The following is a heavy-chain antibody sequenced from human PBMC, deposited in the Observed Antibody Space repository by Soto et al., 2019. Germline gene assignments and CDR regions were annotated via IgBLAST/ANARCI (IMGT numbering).Heavy chain of an antibody. CDR1: GFTFTSYW. Sequence: EVQLVESGGALVQPGGSLRLSCAVSGFTFTSYWMHWVRQAPGKGLVWVSRVNSDGSDTIYADSVKGRFTVSRDNAKNTLFLQLNSLRADDTAVYYCARGGFDHAFDIWGQGTMVTVSS. CDR3: ARGGFDHAFDI. CDR2: VNSDGSDT. V-gene: IGHV3-74*01. J-gene: IGHJ3*02. D-gene: IGHD3-9*01.